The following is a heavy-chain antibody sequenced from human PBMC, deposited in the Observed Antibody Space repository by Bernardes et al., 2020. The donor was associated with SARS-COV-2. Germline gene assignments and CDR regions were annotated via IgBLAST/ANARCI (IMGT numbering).Heavy chain of an antibody. CDR1: GGSFSGYY. V-gene: IGHV4-34*01. Sequence: SETLSLTCAVYGGSFSGYYWSWIRQPPGKGLEWIGEIYHSGSTNYNPSLKSRVTISVDTSKNQFSLKLSSVTAADTAVYYCARGVGPVTPLYYFDYWGQGTLVTVSS. J-gene: IGHJ4*02. CDR3: ARGVGPVTPLYYFDY. CDR2: IYHSGST. D-gene: IGHD4-4*01.